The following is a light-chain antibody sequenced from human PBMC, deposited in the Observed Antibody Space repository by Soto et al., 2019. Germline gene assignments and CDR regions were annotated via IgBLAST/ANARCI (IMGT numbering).Light chain of an antibody. Sequence: QSVLTQTPSASATPGQRGRVSWSGGNAKIGSNTIAWYQQLPGTAPKRLIHGNNQRPSGVPDRFSASKSGTSASLAISGLQSEDEADYYCATWDDSLNGYVFGTGTKVTVL. CDR3: ATWDDSLNGYV. CDR1: NAKIGSNT. CDR2: GNN. J-gene: IGLJ1*01. V-gene: IGLV1-44*01.